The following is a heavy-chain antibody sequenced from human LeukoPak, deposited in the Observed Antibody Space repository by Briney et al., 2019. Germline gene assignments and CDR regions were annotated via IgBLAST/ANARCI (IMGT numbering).Heavy chain of an antibody. J-gene: IGHJ4*02. Sequence: ASVKVSCKASGYTFTSYDINWVRQATGQGLEWMGWMNPNSGNTGYAQKFQGRVTMTRNTSISTAYMELSSLRSEDTAVYYCARGCRPYYYGSGSYSDWGQGTLVIVSS. V-gene: IGHV1-8*01. CDR2: MNPNSGNT. D-gene: IGHD3-10*01. CDR1: GYTFTSYD. CDR3: ARGCRPYYYGSGSYSD.